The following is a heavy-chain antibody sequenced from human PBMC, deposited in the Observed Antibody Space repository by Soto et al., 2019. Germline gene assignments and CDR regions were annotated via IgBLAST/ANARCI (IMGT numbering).Heavy chain of an antibody. CDR2: IFFTGST. Sequence: QVQLQESGPGLVKPSETLSLTCTVSGGSVSSGSYHWSWIRQPPGKGLEWIGYIFFTGSTNYNPTRNTRVTISVDTSKNQFSLKLRSVTAADTAVYYCARDGHGMDVWGQGTTVTVSS. V-gene: IGHV4-61*01. CDR1: GGSVSSGSYH. CDR3: ARDGHGMDV. J-gene: IGHJ6*02.